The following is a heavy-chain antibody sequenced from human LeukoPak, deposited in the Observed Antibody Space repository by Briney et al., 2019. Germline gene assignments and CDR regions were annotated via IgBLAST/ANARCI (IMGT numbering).Heavy chain of an antibody. D-gene: IGHD3-9*01. V-gene: IGHV3-30*02. CDR3: ARVAREARYFDWLWWFDP. CDR2: IRYDGSNK. Sequence: PGGSLRLSCAASGFTFSSYGMHWVRQAPGKGLEWVAFIRYDGSNKYYADSVKGRFTISRDNSKNTLYLQMNSLRADDTAVYYCARVAREARYFDWLWWFDPWGQGTLVTVSS. CDR1: GFTFSSYG. J-gene: IGHJ5*02.